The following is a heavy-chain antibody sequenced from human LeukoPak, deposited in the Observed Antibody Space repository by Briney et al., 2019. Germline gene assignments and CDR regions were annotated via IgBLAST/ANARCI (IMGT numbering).Heavy chain of an antibody. J-gene: IGHJ4*02. CDR1: GGSLSSHC. Sequence: PSETLSLTCTVSGGSLSSHCWSWIRQPPGKGLEWIGYIYYSGTTNYNPSLKSRVTISVDTSKNQFSLKLSSVTAADTAVYYCARGAGSGCSRWGQGTLVTVSS. CDR3: ARGAGSGCSR. D-gene: IGHD6-19*01. V-gene: IGHV4-59*11. CDR2: IYYSGTT.